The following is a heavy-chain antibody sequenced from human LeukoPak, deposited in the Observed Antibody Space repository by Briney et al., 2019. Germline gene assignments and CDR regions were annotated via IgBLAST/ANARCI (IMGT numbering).Heavy chain of an antibody. Sequence: ASVKVSCKASGYTFTGYYMHWVRQAPGQGLEWMGWTNPNSGGTNYAQKFQGRVTMTRDTSISTAYMELSRLRSDDTAVYYCARDRGGRYCSGGSCYSAGDKGGIDYWGQGTLVTVSS. CDR2: TNPNSGGT. V-gene: IGHV1-2*02. D-gene: IGHD2-15*01. J-gene: IGHJ4*02. CDR1: GYTFTGYY. CDR3: ARDRGGRYCSGGSCYSAGDKGGIDY.